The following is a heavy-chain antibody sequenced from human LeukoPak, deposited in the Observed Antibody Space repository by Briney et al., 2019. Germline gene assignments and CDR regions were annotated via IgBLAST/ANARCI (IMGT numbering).Heavy chain of an antibody. D-gene: IGHD5-24*01. CDR3: AREERRDGYTFGY. Sequence: SETLSLTCTVSGGSISTYYWSWIRQPPGKGLEWIGYVYYSGSTNYNPSLKSRVTISLDTSKNQFSLMLSSVTAADTAVYFCAREERRDGYTFGYWGQGTLVTVSS. J-gene: IGHJ4*02. V-gene: IGHV4-59*01. CDR2: VYYSGST. CDR1: GGSISTYY.